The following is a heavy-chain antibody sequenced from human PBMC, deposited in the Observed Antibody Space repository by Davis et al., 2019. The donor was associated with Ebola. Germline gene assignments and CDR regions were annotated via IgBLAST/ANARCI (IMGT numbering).Heavy chain of an antibody. CDR3: ARGPYCSSTSCYKPKYYYYYGMDV. D-gene: IGHD2-2*02. J-gene: IGHJ6*02. CDR1: GGSISSGDYY. Sequence: MPSETLSLTCTVSGGSISSGDYYWSWIRQPPGKGLEWIGYIYYSGSTNYNPSLKSRVTISVDTSKNQFSLKLSSVTAADTAVYYCARGPYCSSTSCYKPKYYYYYGMDVWGQGTTVTVSS. CDR2: IYYSGST. V-gene: IGHV4-30-4*01.